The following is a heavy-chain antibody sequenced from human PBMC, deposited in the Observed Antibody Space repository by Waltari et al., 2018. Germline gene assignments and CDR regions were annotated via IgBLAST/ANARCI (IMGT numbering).Heavy chain of an antibody. Sequence: QVQLQESGPGLVKPSETLSLTCTVSGGSISSYYWSWIRQPPGKGLEWIGYLYYSGSTNYNPSLKSRVTISVDTSKNQFSLKLSSVTAADTAVYYCARGDTVLLWFGAGASYGMDVWGQGTTVTVSS. CDR2: LYYSGST. D-gene: IGHD3-10*01. V-gene: IGHV4-59*01. CDR1: GGSISSYY. J-gene: IGHJ6*02. CDR3: ARGDTVLLWFGAGASYGMDV.